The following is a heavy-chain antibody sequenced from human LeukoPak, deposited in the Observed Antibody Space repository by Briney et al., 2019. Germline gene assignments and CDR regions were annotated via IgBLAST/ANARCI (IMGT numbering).Heavy chain of an antibody. CDR1: GFTFSTYG. Sequence: PGGSLRLSCTASGFTFSTYGMSWVRQAPGKGLEWVSGISGLGDSTYHEDSVKGRFTISRDNSKNTLYLQMNSLRADDTAVYYCAKDRRTYSSSSSFDYWGQGTLVMVSS. CDR3: AKDRRTYSSSSSFDY. V-gene: IGHV3-23*01. D-gene: IGHD6-6*01. J-gene: IGHJ4*02. CDR2: ISGLGDST.